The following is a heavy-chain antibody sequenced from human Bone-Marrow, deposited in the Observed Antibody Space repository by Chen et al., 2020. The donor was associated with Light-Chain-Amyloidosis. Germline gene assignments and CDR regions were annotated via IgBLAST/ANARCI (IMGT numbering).Heavy chain of an antibody. CDR2: IYPDDSDA. D-gene: IGHD5-12*01. V-gene: IGHV5-51*01. CDR1: GYTFPNYW. CDR3: ARRRDGYNFDY. Sequence: EVQLEQSGPEVKKPGESLKISCKGSGYTFPNYWIGWVRQMPGKGLEWMGVIYPDDSDASSSPSFEGQVTISADKSITTASLQWRSLKASDTAMYYCARRRDGYNFDYWGQGTLVTVSS. J-gene: IGHJ4*02.